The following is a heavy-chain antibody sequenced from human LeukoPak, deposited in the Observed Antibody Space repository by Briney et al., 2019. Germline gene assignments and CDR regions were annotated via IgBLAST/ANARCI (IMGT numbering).Heavy chain of an antibody. CDR1: GYSFTSYW. V-gene: IGHV5-51*01. J-gene: IGHJ4*02. CDR2: IYPGDSDI. CDR3: AAGRHSSTWYNY. Sequence: GESLKISCKGFGYSFTSYWVGWLRQMPGKGLEWMGTIYPGDSDIRYSPSFQGQVTISPDKSISTAYLQWSSLKASDTAMYYCAAGRHSSTWYNYWGQGTLVTVSS. D-gene: IGHD6-13*01.